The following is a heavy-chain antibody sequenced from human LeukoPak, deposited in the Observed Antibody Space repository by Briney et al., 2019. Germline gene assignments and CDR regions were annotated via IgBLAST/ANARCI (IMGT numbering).Heavy chain of an antibody. CDR3: ARDRAVLVAATYSYYYYMDV. V-gene: IGHV3-7*01. CDR1: GFTFGAYW. J-gene: IGHJ6*03. D-gene: IGHD2-15*01. CDR2: IKQDGNEK. Sequence: GGSLRLSCAASGFTFGAYWMTWVRQAPGKGLEWAANIKQDGNEKYYVDFVKGRFAISRDNAKNSLYLDMNSLRAEDTAVYYCARDRAVLVAATYSYYYYMDVWGKGTTVTVSS.